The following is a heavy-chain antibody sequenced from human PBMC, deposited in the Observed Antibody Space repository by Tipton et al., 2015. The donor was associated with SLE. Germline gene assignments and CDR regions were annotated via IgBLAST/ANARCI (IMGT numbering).Heavy chain of an antibody. CDR2: ISYDGSNK. J-gene: IGHJ4*02. V-gene: IGHV3-30-3*01. CDR3: ARGQGFLEW. Sequence: SLRLSCAASGFTFSSYAMHWVRQAPGKGLEWVAVISYDGSNKYYADSVKGRFTISRDNSKNTLYLQMNSPRAEDTAVYYCARGQGFLEWWGQGTLVTVSS. CDR1: GFTFSSYA. D-gene: IGHD3-3*01.